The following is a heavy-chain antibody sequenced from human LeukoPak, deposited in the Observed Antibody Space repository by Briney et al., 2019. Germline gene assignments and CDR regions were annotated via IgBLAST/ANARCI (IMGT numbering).Heavy chain of an antibody. V-gene: IGHV1-69*13. CDR2: IIPIFGTA. CDR3: ARDQSDYDILTGYYY. CDR1: GGTFSSYA. J-gene: IGHJ4*02. D-gene: IGHD3-9*01. Sequence: SVKVSCKASGGTFSSYAISWVRQAPGQGLEWMGGIIPIFGTANYAQKFQGRVTITADESTSTAYMELSSLRSDDTAVYYCARDQSDYDILTGYYYWGQGTLVTVSS.